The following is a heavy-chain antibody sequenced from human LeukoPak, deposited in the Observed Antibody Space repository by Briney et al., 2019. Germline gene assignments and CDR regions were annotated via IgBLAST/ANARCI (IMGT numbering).Heavy chain of an antibody. CDR2: MNPDSGNT. CDR1: GYTFTNYD. D-gene: IGHD2-2*01. CDR3: ARGPYCRSTSCPYYLDV. Sequence: ASVKVSCKASGYTFTNYDIHWVRQATGQGLEWMGWMNPDSGNTGYAQKFQGRVTITKNTSISTAYMELSSLRSEDTALYYCARGPYCRSTSCPYYLDVWGKGTTVTVSS. J-gene: IGHJ6*03. V-gene: IGHV1-8*03.